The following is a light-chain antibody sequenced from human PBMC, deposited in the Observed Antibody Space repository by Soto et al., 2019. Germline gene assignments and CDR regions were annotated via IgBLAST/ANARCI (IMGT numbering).Light chain of an antibody. CDR1: QSVSSSY. Sequence: EIVLTQSPGTLSLSPWERATLSCRASQSVSSSYLAWYQQKPGQAPRLLIYGASSRATGIPDRFSGSGSGTDFTLTISRLEPEDFAVYYCQQYGSSHRTFGQGTKVEIK. CDR2: GAS. CDR3: QQYGSSHRT. J-gene: IGKJ1*01. V-gene: IGKV3-20*01.